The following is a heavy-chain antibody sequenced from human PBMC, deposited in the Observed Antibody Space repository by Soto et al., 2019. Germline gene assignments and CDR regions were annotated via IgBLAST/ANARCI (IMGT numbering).Heavy chain of an antibody. CDR3: AKDHGTRVYYDFWSGYGCWFDP. CDR2: ISGSGGST. Sequence: GGSLRLSCAASGFTFSSYAMSWVRQAPGKGLEWVSAISGSGGSTYYADSVKGRFTISRDNSKNTLYLQMNSLRAEDTAVYYCAKDHGTRVYYDFWSGYGCWFDPWGQGTLVTVSS. V-gene: IGHV3-23*01. D-gene: IGHD3-3*01. CDR1: GFTFSSYA. J-gene: IGHJ5*02.